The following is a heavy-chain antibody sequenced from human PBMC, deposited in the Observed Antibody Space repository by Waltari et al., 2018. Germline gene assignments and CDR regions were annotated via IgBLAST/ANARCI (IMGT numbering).Heavy chain of an antibody. V-gene: IGHV3-43*01. Sequence: EVQLVESGGVVVQPGRSLRLSRAASGFSFDDYTMHWVRHAPGKSLEWVSLITGDGGSIFYADSVKGRFSISRDNSKDSLYLQMNSLRNEDTALYYCAKEGRTSSHFDYWGQGTLVTVSS. CDR1: GFSFDDYT. CDR2: ITGDGGSI. CDR3: AKEGRTSSHFDY. J-gene: IGHJ4*02.